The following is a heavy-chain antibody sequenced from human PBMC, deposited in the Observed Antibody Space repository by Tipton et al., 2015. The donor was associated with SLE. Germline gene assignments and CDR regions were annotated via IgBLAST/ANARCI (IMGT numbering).Heavy chain of an antibody. CDR2: VYYRGST. J-gene: IGHJ6*02. Sequence: TLSLTCTVSGGSINDYYWSWIRLPPGKGLEWIGYVYYRGSTKYNPSLKSRVTISVDTTKNQFSLKLSSVTAADTALYYCATGNSHFYYYYGMDVWGQGTTVSVSS. V-gene: IGHV4-59*08. D-gene: IGHD4-23*01. CDR3: ATGNSHFYYYYGMDV. CDR1: GGSINDYY.